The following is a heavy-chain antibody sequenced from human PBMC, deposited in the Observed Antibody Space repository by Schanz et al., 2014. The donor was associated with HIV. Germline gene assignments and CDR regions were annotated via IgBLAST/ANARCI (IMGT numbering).Heavy chain of an antibody. J-gene: IGHJ4*02. CDR3: ARDGSLNRGFDY. V-gene: IGHV3-74*01. D-gene: IGHD3-10*01. CDR1: GFTFSSYW. Sequence: EVQLVESGGGLVQPGGSLRLSCAASGFTFSSYWMHWVRQAPGKGLVWVSRINSDGSSTSYADSVEGRFTISRDNSKNTVYLQMNSLRAEDTAVYYCARDGSLNRGFDYWGQGTLVTVSS. CDR2: INSDGSST.